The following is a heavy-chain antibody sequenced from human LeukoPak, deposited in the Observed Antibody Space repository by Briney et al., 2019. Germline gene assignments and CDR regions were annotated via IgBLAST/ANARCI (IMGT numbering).Heavy chain of an antibody. D-gene: IGHD3-10*01. J-gene: IGHJ5*02. CDR1: GGSFSGYY. V-gene: IGHV4-34*12. CDR3: ATQSPGET. Sequence: SETLSLTCVVYGGSFSGYYWSWIRQPPGKGLEWIGSIFYSGSTYYNPSLKSRVTISVDTSKNQFSLKLRSVTAADTAVYYCATQSPGETWGQGTLVTVSS. CDR2: IFYSGST.